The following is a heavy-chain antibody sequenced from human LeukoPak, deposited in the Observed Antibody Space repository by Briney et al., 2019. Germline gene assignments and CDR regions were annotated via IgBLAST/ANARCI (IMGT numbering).Heavy chain of an antibody. CDR2: IRSKAYGGTT. CDR3: TRGLMRGTGYSSSVFDY. CDR1: GFTFGDYA. Sequence: GGSLRLSCTASGFTFGDYAMSWFRQAPGKGLEWVGFIRSKAYGGTTEYAASVKGRFTISRDDSKSIAYLQMNSLKTEDTAVYYCTRGLMRGTGYSSSVFDYWGQGTLVTVSS. D-gene: IGHD6-13*01. J-gene: IGHJ4*02. V-gene: IGHV3-49*03.